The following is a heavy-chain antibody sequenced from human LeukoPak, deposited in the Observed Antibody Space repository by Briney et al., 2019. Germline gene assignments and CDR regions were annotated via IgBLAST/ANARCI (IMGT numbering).Heavy chain of an antibody. Sequence: ASVKVSCKTSGGTFSSSAITWVRQAPGQGLEWMGRIIPVLNITTYAQKFQGSVTITADTSTSTVYMELSSLRSEETAVYYCARDQSLTAPPPYGLDVWGQGTTVIVSS. CDR3: ARDQSLTAPPPYGLDV. V-gene: IGHV1-69*04. CDR2: IIPVLNIT. CDR1: GGTFSSSA. D-gene: IGHD5-18*01. J-gene: IGHJ6*02.